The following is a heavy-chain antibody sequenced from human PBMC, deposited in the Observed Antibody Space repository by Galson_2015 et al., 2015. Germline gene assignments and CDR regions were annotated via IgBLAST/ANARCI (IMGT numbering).Heavy chain of an antibody. CDR3: ARDLGAVAETSDGFDI. CDR1: GDSVSSYSAA. Sequence: CAISGDSVSSYSAAWNWIRQSPSRGLEWLGRTYYRSKWYTDYADSVKSRISINPDTSKNDFSLQLNSVTPEDTAVYYCARDLGAVAETSDGFDIWGQGTMVTVSS. J-gene: IGHJ3*02. V-gene: IGHV6-1*01. CDR2: TYYRSKWYT. D-gene: IGHD6-19*01.